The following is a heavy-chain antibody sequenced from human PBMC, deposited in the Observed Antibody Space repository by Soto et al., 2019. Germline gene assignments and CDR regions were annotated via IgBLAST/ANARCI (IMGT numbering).Heavy chain of an antibody. D-gene: IGHD6-6*01. CDR1: GYTFTSYY. V-gene: IGHV1-46*01. CDR3: ARDGAARTGDYYYYGIDI. J-gene: IGHJ6*02. Sequence: ASVKVSCKASGYTFTSYYMHWVRPAPGQGLEWMGIINPSGGSTSYAQKFQGRVTMTRDTSTSTVYMEVSSLRSEDTAVYYCARDGAARTGDYYYYGIDIWGQGTTVTVSS. CDR2: INPSGGST.